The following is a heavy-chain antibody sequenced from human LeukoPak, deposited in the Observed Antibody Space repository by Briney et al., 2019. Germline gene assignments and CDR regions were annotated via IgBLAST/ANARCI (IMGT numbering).Heavy chain of an antibody. J-gene: IGHJ4*02. V-gene: IGHV1-46*01. CDR3: ARDSVRGLNTALAYCGN. CDR1: GYTFTSYY. CDR2: INPSGGNT. Sequence: ASVKVSCKASGYTFTSYYMNWVRQAPGQGLEWMGIINPSGGNTNYAQKFQDRVTMTRDTSTSTVYMELSSLRSEDTAVYYCARDSVRGLNTALAYCGNWGQGTLVTVSS. D-gene: IGHD5-18*01.